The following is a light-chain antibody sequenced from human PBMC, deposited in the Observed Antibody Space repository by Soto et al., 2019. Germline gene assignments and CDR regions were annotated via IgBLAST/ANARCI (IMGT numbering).Light chain of an antibody. CDR2: GAS. CDR3: QHCNSYSEA. J-gene: IGKJ1*01. Sequence: EILLTQSPATLSLSPGERATLSCRAAQSVGTHLAWYQHKPGQAPRLLISGASSRATGIPDRFTGSGSETSFTLTISSLQPDDFATYYCQHCNSYSEAFGQGTKVDIK. CDR1: QSVGTH. V-gene: IGKV3D-15*01.